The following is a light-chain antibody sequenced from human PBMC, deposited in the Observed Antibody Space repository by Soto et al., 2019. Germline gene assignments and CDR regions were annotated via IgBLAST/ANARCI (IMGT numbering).Light chain of an antibody. V-gene: IGKV3-20*01. J-gene: IGKJ1*01. CDR1: QSVSSSY. Sequence: TQSPATLSLSPGERATLSCRASQSVSSSYLAWYQQKPGQAPRLLIYGASSRATGIPDRFSGSGSGTDFTLTISRLEPEDFAVYYCQQYGSSPRTFGHGTKVDIK. CDR3: QQYGSSPRT. CDR2: GAS.